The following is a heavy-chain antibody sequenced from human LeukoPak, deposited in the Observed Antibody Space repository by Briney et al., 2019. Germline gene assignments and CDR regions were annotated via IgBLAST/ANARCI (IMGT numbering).Heavy chain of an antibody. D-gene: IGHD2/OR15-2a*01. CDR3: VRDVSRRIGMDV. J-gene: IGHJ6*02. V-gene: IGHV3-21*06. CDR2: ISPGVSGYT. Sequence: GGSLRLSCFASGFSFNSYTMNWVRGAPGKGLEWVSTISPGVSGYTWYAESVKGRFTISRDNPENSLYLQMDSLRADDTAVYYCVRDVSRRIGMDVWGQGTTVTVSS. CDR1: GFSFNSYT.